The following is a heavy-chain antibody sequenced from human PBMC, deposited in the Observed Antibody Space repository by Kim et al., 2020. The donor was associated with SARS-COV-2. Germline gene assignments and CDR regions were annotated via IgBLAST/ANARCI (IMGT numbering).Heavy chain of an antibody. CDR1: GFTFSDYY. CDR2: ISSSSYT. CDR3: ARRGISTHYYYYYGMDV. J-gene: IGHJ6*02. D-gene: IGHD3-16*01. Sequence: GGSLRLSCAASGFTFSDYYMSWIRQAPGKGLEWVSYISSSSYTNYADSVKGRFTISRDNAKNSLYLQMNSLRAEDTAVYYCARRGISTHYYYYYGMDVWGQGTTVTVSS. V-gene: IGHV3-11*06.